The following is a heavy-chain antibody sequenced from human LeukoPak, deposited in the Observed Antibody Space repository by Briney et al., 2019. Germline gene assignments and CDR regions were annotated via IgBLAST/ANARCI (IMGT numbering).Heavy chain of an antibody. CDR2: ISDNGVTR. CDR1: GFTFSSYV. Sequence: GGSPRLSCAASGFTFSSYVMNWVRQAPGKGLEWVSSISDNGVTRYYADSVKGRFTISRDNSKNTLYLQMNSLRAEDTAVYYCAKVESLYYYGMDVWGQGTTVTVSS. J-gene: IGHJ6*02. CDR3: AKVESLYYYGMDV. V-gene: IGHV3-23*01. D-gene: IGHD3-3*01.